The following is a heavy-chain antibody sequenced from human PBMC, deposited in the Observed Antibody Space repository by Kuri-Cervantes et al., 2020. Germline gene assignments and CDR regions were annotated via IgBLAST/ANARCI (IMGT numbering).Heavy chain of an antibody. V-gene: IGHV3-13*01. CDR1: GFTFSSYD. CDR3: ARGRYYYGSGSYYNPYGMDV. Sequence: GESLKISCAASGFTFSSYDMHWVRQATGKGLEWVSAIGTAGDTYYPGSVKGRFTISRENAKNSLYLQMNSLRAEDTAVYYCARGRYYYGSGSYYNPYGMDVWGQGTTVTVSS. J-gene: IGHJ6*02. CDR2: IGTAGDT. D-gene: IGHD3-10*01.